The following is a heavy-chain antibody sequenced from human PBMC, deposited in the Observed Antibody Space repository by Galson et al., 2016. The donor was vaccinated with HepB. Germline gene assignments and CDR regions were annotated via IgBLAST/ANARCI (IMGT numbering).Heavy chain of an antibody. V-gene: IGHV3-30*04. CDR3: ARDLWGGGYYHFDY. D-gene: IGHD1-26*01. CDR1: GITFSGYA. J-gene: IGHJ4*02. CDR2: ISYDAGNK. Sequence: SLRLSGAASGITFSGYAMHWVRQAPGKGLEWVAVISYDAGNKYYADSGKGRFTISRDNSKNTLFLQMSSLRAEDTAVYYCARDLWGGGYYHFDYWGQGTLVTVSS.